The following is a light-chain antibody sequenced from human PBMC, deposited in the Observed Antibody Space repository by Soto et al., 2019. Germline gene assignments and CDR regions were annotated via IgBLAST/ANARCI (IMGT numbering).Light chain of an antibody. CDR3: SSYGGSNNYV. V-gene: IGLV2-8*01. J-gene: IGLJ1*01. CDR2: EVI. CDR1: SSDVGGYNY. Sequence: QSALTQPPSASGSPGQSVTLSCTGSSSDVGGYNYVSWYQQHPGKAPKLMIYEVIKRPSGVPDRFSGSKSGNTASLTVSGLQAEDEADYYCSSYGGSNNYVLGTGTKLTVL.